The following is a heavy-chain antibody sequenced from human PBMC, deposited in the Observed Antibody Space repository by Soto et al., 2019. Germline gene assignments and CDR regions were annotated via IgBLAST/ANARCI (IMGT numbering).Heavy chain of an antibody. CDR1: GYTFTSYA. D-gene: IGHD6-13*01. CDR2: INAGNGNT. CDR3: ARDPEWRSSTTKNWFDP. J-gene: IGHJ5*02. V-gene: IGHV1-3*01. Sequence: ASVKVSCKASGYTFTSYAMHWVRQAPGQRLEWMGWINAGNGNTKYSQKFQGRVTITRDTSASTAYMELSSLRSEDTAVYYCARDPEWRSSTTKNWFDPWGQGTLVTVSS.